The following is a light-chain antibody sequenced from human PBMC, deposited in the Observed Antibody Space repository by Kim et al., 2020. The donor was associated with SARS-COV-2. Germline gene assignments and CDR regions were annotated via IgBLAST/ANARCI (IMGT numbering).Light chain of an antibody. J-gene: IGLJ1*01. CDR2: DVD. Sequence: QSVLTQPASVSGSPAQSIAISCTGTSSDIGSHNYVSWYQQYPGKAPKLVIYDVDQRPSGLSNRFSGSKSGNTASLTILGLQAEDEADYYCSSYSTIGTVFGSGTKVTVL. V-gene: IGLV2-14*03. CDR1: SSDIGSHNY. CDR3: SSYSTIGTV.